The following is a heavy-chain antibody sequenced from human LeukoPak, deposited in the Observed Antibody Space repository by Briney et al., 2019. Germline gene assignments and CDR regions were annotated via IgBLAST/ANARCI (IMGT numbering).Heavy chain of an antibody. CDR1: GFTSSSYA. D-gene: IGHD3-10*01. V-gene: IGHV3-23*01. J-gene: IGHJ4*02. Sequence: GGSLRLSCAASGFTSSSYAMSWVRQAPGKGLEWVSAISGSGGSTYYADSVKGRFTISRDNSKNTLYLQMNSLRAEDTAVYYCAKAETLLWFGELFYWGQGTLVTVSS. CDR3: AKAETLLWFGELFY. CDR2: ISGSGGST.